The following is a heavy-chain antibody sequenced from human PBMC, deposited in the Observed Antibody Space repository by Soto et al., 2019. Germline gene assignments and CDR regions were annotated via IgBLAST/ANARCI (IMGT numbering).Heavy chain of an antibody. Sequence: QVQLVQSGAEVKTPGSSLKVSCKVSGSRFSNYVISWVRQAPGHGLEWLGRIIPIFNSTKYAQNFQGRVTITADKSTSTASLELSCLRSDDTAVYHCAREGRGKKAGYNGLVSLGYWGQGTLVTVSS. CDR2: IIPIFNST. J-gene: IGHJ4*02. CDR1: GSRFSNYV. D-gene: IGHD2-2*02. CDR3: AREGRGKKAGYNGLVSLGY. V-gene: IGHV1-69*06.